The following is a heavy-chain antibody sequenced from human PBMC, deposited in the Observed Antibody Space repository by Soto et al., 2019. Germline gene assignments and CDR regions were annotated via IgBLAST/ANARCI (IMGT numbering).Heavy chain of an antibody. V-gene: IGHV4-34*01. CDR1: GGSFSGYY. J-gene: IGHJ4*02. Sequence: SETLSLTCAVYGGSFSGYYWSWIRQPPGKGLEWIGEINHSGSTNYNPSLKSRVTISVDTSKNQFSLKLSSVTAADTAVYYCARGAAGDYVSISKLDYWGQGTLVTVSS. CDR2: INHSGST. CDR3: ARGAAGDYVSISKLDY. D-gene: IGHD4-17*01.